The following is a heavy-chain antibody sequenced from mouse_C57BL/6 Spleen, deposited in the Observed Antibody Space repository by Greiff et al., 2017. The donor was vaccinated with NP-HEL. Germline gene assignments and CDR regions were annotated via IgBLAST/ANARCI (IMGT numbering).Heavy chain of an antibody. V-gene: IGHV1-18*01. D-gene: IGHD1-1*01. CDR2: INPNNGGT. J-gene: IGHJ1*03. Sequence: VQLKESGPELVKPGASVKIPCKASGYTFTDYNMDWVKQSHGKSLEWIGDINPNNGGTIYNQKFKGKATLTVDKSSSTAYMELRSLTSEDTAVYYCARDYYYGSSYGYFDVWGTGTTVTVSS. CDR1: GYTFTDYN. CDR3: ARDYYYGSSYGYFDV.